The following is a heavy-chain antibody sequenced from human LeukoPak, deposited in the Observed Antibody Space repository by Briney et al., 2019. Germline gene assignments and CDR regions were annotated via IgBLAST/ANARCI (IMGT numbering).Heavy chain of an antibody. CDR2: IYYGGST. D-gene: IGHD3-9*01. CDR1: GGSLGSSSFY. V-gene: IGHV4-39*01. J-gene: IGHJ4*02. CDR3: TRGSYDVLTGYSTLGEY. Sequence: SETLSLTCTVSGGSLGSSSFYWGWVRQTPGKGLEWIGNIYYGGSTYYNPSLKSRLTISLDTSQRQFSLRLSSVTAADTALYYCTRGSYDVLTGYSTLGEYWGQGTLVTVSS.